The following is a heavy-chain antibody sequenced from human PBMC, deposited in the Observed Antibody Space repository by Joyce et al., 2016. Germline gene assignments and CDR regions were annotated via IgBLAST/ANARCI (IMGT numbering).Heavy chain of an antibody. CDR3: ARDRPGITVGDSFDI. CDR2: ISYDGSNK. CDR1: GFTFTSFV. Sequence: QVQLVESGGGVVQPGRSLRLSCAASGFTFTSFVMHWVRQAPGKGLEWVALISYDGSNKYYAHSVKGRFTISRDNSKNTLYLHMNSLRVEDTAVYYCARDRPGITVGDSFDIWGQGTMVTVSS. D-gene: IGHD6-19*01. J-gene: IGHJ3*02. V-gene: IGHV3-30-3*01.